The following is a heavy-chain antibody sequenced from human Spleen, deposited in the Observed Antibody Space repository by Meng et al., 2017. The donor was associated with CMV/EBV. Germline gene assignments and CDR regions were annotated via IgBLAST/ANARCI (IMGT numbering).Heavy chain of an antibody. D-gene: IGHD2-2*01. Sequence: GESLKISCAASGFTFSSHAMHWVRQAPGKGLEWVAFIRYDGSDKYYADSVKGRFTISRDNSKSTLYLQMNSLRPEDTAVYYCAKDRAALVVIAGALETISWGQGTLVTVSS. CDR2: IRYDGSDK. V-gene: IGHV3-30*02. J-gene: IGHJ4*02. CDR1: GFTFSSHA. CDR3: AKDRAALVVIAGALETIS.